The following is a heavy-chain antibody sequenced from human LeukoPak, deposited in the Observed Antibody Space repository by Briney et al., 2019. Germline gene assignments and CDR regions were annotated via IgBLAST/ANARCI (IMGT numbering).Heavy chain of an antibody. CDR2: IYNTGST. J-gene: IGHJ4*02. V-gene: IGHV4-59*01. CDR1: GGSISTYY. Sequence: SETLSLTCTVSGGSISTYYWSWIRQPPGKGLEWIGYIYNTGSTNYNPSLKSRVTISVDTSKNQFSLKLNSLTAADTAVYYCARATWNGYMFDYWGQGSLVTVTS. CDR3: ARATWNGYMFDY. D-gene: IGHD5-24*01.